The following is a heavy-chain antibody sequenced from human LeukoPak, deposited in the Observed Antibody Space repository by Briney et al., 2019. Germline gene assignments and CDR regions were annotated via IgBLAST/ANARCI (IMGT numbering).Heavy chain of an antibody. D-gene: IGHD6-19*01. V-gene: IGHV4-61*02. CDR1: GGSISSGSYY. J-gene: IGHJ4*02. CDR3: AGTSAGYSSGWYLGYYFDY. Sequence: SETLSLTCTVSGGSISSGSYYWSWIRQPAGKGLEWIGRIYTSGSTNYNPSLKSRVTISVDTSKNQFSPKLSSVTAADTAVYYCAGTSAGYSSGWYLGYYFDYWGQGTLVTVS. CDR2: IYTSGST.